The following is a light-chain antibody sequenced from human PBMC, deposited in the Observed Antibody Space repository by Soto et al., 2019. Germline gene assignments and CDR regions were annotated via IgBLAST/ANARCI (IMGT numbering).Light chain of an antibody. CDR2: DAS. CDR1: QSVSSTF. CDR3: QQYGNSPYT. J-gene: IGKJ2*01. V-gene: IGKV3-20*01. Sequence: EMGWMQSPSTLSLSPGERATLSCRASQSVSSTFLSLYQQKPGQAPRLLIFDASSRATGIPDRFSGSGSGPDFTLTISRLEHEECAVYFCQQYGNSPYTFGQGNKLEI.